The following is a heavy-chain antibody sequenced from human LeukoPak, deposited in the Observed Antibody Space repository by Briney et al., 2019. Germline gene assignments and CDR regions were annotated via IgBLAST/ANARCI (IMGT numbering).Heavy chain of an antibody. CDR1: GYTFTGYY. V-gene: IGHV1-18*04. D-gene: IGHD7-27*01. CDR3: AREEGNWGDAFDI. CDR2: ISGSNGNT. J-gene: IGHJ3*02. Sequence: EASVKVSCKASGYTFTGYYMHWVRQAPGQGLEWMGWISGSNGNTNYAQKLQGRVTMTTDTSTSTAYMELRSLRSDDTAVYYCAREEGNWGDAFDIWGQGTMVTVSS.